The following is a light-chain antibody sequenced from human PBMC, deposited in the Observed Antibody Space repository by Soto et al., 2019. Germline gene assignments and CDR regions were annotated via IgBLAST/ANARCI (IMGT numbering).Light chain of an antibody. J-gene: IGKJ4*01. CDR2: AAS. V-gene: IGKV1-9*01. CDR3: QQLKSYPLI. Sequence: DTQMTQSPSSLSASVGDRVTITCRASQSISSYLNWYQQKPGKAPKLLIYAASTLQSGVPSRFSGSGSGTEFTLTISSLQPEDFATYYCQQLKSYPLIFGGGTKVDIK. CDR1: QSISSY.